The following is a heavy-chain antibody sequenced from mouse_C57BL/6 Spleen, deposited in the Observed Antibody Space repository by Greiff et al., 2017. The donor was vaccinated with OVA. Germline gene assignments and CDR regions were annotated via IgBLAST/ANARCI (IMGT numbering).Heavy chain of an antibody. Sequence: QVQLQQSGAELVKPGASVKISCKASGYAFSSYWMNWVKQRPGKGLEWIGQIYPGDGDTNYNGKFKGKATLTADKSSSTAYMQLSSLTSEDSAVYFCARGDYCNSAWFAYWGQGTLVTVSA. CDR2: IYPGDGDT. D-gene: IGHD2-1*01. J-gene: IGHJ3*01. V-gene: IGHV1-80*01. CDR1: GYAFSSYW. CDR3: ARGDYCNSAWFAY.